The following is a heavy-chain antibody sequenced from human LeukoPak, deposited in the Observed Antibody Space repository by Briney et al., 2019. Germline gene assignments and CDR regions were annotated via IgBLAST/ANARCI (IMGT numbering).Heavy chain of an antibody. V-gene: IGHV4-59*01. J-gene: IGHJ4*02. Sequence: SETLSLTCTVSDGSISSYYWSWIRQPPGKGLEWIGCVSYSGSTNYDPSLKSRVTISVDTSKNQFSLKLSSVTAADTAVYYCARKFGTGWFFDYWGRGTLVTVSS. CDR3: ARKFGTGWFFDY. CDR1: DGSISSYY. CDR2: VSYSGST. D-gene: IGHD6-19*01.